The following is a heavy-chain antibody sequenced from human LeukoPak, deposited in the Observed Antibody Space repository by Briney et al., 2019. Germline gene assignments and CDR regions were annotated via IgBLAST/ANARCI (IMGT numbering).Heavy chain of an antibody. J-gene: IGHJ4*02. CDR2: ISAYNGNT. CDR3: ARATPDSSGCFDY. CDR1: GYTFTSYG. Sequence: ASVKVSCKASGYTFTSYGISWVRQAPGQGLEWMGWISAYNGNTNYAQKLQGRVTMTRNTSISTAYMELSSLRSEDTAVYYCARATPDSSGCFDYWGQGTLVTVSS. D-gene: IGHD6-19*01. V-gene: IGHV1-18*01.